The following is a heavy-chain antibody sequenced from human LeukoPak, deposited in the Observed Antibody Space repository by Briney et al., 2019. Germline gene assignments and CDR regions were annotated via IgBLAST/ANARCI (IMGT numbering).Heavy chain of an antibody. V-gene: IGHV1-2*02. Sequence: ASVKVSCKASGYTFTGYYMHWVRQAPGQGLEWMGWINLNTGGTNYAQKFQGRVTLTRDTSISTAYMDLSSLRSDVTAVYYCARDRGYCTSTSCFEGYFDLWGRGTLVTVSS. J-gene: IGHJ2*01. D-gene: IGHD2-2*01. CDR3: ARDRGYCTSTSCFEGYFDL. CDR1: GYTFTGYY. CDR2: INLNTGGT.